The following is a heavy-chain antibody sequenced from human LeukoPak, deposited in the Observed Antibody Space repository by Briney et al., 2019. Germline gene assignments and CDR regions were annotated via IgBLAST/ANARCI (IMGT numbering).Heavy chain of an antibody. D-gene: IGHD5-24*01. CDR1: GFTFSSYA. Sequence: GRSLRLSCAASGFTFSSYAMHWVRQAPGQGLEWVAVISYDGSNKYYADSVKGRFTISRDNSKNTLYLQMNSLRAEDTAVYYCARPRDRMATSDGPGYWGQGTLVTVSS. CDR2: ISYDGSNK. J-gene: IGHJ4*02. V-gene: IGHV3-30*01. CDR3: ARPRDRMATSDGPGY.